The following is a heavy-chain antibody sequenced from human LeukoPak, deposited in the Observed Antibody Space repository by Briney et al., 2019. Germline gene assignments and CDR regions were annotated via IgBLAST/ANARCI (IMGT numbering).Heavy chain of an antibody. V-gene: IGHV3-74*01. CDR3: ASDGPYDSSGFYDYYYYMDV. D-gene: IGHD3-22*01. CDR2: IKSDGSST. Sequence: GGSLRLSCAASGFDFSRYWMHWVRQAPGKGLVWVSRIKSDGSSTSYADSVKGRFTISRDNAKNTLYLQMNSLRAEDTAVYYCASDGPYDSSGFYDYYYYMDVWGKGTTVTVSS. J-gene: IGHJ6*03. CDR1: GFDFSRYW.